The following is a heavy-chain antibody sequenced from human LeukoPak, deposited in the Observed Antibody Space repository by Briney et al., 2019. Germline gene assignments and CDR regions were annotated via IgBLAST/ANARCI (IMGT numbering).Heavy chain of an antibody. J-gene: IGHJ4*02. D-gene: IGHD6-19*01. Sequence: SETLSPTCAVYGGSFSGYYWSWIRQPPGKGLEWIGEINHSGSTNYNPSLKSRVTISVDTSKNQFSLKLSSVTAADTAVYYCAKKAGYSSGWSPRYFDYWGQGTLVTVSS. CDR2: INHSGST. CDR3: AKKAGYSSGWSPRYFDY. V-gene: IGHV4-34*01. CDR1: GGSFSGYY.